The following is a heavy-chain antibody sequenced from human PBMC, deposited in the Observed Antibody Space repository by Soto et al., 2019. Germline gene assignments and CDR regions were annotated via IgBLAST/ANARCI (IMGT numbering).Heavy chain of an antibody. Sequence: GGSMILSCAAAGVSISSYAMSLVSQAPGKGLEWVSAISGSGGSTYYADSVKGRFTISRDNSKNTLYLQMNSLSAEDTAVYYCAKDLNETGYFDYWGQGTMVTVSS. CDR3: AKDLNETGYFDY. D-gene: IGHD1-1*01. CDR2: ISGSGGST. CDR1: GVSISSYA. V-gene: IGHV3-23*01. J-gene: IGHJ4*02.